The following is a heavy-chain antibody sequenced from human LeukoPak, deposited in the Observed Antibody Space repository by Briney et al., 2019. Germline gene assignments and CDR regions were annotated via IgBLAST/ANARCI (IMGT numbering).Heavy chain of an antibody. D-gene: IGHD3-10*01. CDR1: GFTFSSYG. Sequence: GGSLRLSCAASGFTFSSYGMHWVRQAPGKGLEWVAFIRYDGSNKYYADSVKGRFTISRDNSKNTLYLQMNSLRAEETALYYCATWSTYYYGSGNFGYWGQGTLVTVSS. CDR3: ATWSTYYYGSGNFGY. V-gene: IGHV3-30*02. CDR2: IRYDGSNK. J-gene: IGHJ4*02.